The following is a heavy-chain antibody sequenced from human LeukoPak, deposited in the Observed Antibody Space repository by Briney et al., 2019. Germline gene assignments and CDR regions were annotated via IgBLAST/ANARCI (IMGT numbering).Heavy chain of an antibody. V-gene: IGHV3-23*01. Sequence: GGSLRLSCEASGFTFRDYVMNWVRQAPGKGLEWVSSISGGGDKATYAESVRGRFTVSRDSSRNTVYLQMNSLRAEDTALYYCAKDTSIGRYCTNGVCSPFDYWGQGTLVTVSS. CDR3: AKDTSIGRYCTNGVCSPFDY. CDR2: ISGGGDKA. J-gene: IGHJ4*02. D-gene: IGHD2-8*01. CDR1: GFTFRDYV.